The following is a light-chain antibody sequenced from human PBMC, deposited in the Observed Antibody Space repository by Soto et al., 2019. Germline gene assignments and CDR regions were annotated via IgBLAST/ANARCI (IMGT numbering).Light chain of an antibody. Sequence: DIQITQSPSTLSASVGDRVTITCRASQSISSWLAWYQQKPGKAPNLLIYRASSLESGVPSRFSGSGSGTEFTLTISSLQPDDFATYYCQQYSTYWTFGQGTKVDIK. CDR2: RAS. CDR3: QQYSTYWT. J-gene: IGKJ1*01. CDR1: QSISSW. V-gene: IGKV1-5*03.